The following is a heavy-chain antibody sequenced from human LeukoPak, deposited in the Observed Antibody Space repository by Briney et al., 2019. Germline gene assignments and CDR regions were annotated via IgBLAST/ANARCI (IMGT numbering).Heavy chain of an antibody. D-gene: IGHD5-18*01. Sequence: SETLSLTRTVSGGSISSAAYYWNWIRQHPGKGLEWIGYIYHSGTTNYNPSLKSRVTISADTSKNQFSLKLSSVTAADTAVYYCARDRGYSYGVDSWGQGTLVTVSS. CDR3: ARDRGYSYGVDS. CDR1: GGSISSAAYY. J-gene: IGHJ4*02. CDR2: IYHSGTT. V-gene: IGHV4-31*03.